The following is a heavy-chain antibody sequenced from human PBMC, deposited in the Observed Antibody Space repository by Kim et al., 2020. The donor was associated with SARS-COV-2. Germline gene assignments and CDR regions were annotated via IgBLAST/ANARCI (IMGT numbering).Heavy chain of an antibody. J-gene: IGHJ6*02. V-gene: IGHV1-3*01. CDR3: ARDRNYYYYGMDV. Sequence: YSQKVQGRVPITRDTSASTAYMELSSLRSEDTAVYYCARDRNYYYYGMDVWGQGTTVTVSS.